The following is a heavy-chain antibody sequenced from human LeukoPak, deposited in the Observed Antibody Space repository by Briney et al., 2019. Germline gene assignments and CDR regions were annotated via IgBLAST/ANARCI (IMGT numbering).Heavy chain of an antibody. J-gene: IGHJ4*02. CDR1: GYTLTDYY. Sequence: ASVKVTCKASGYTLTDYYMHWVRQAPGQGFEWMGWINANSGDTSDTQNFQGRVTMTRNTSISTAYMELSSLRSEDTAVYYCARGPKAYYFDSSGYVFDYWGQGTLVTVSS. D-gene: IGHD3-22*01. V-gene: IGHV1-2*02. CDR3: ARGPKAYYFDSSGYVFDY. CDR2: INANSGDT.